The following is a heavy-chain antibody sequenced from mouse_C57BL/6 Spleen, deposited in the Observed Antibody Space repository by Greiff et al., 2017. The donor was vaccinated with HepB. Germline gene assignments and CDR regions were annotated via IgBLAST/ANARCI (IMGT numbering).Heavy chain of an antibody. Sequence: VQLQQSGPELVKPGASVKISCKASGYSFTDYNMNWVKQSNGKSLEWIGVINPNYGTTSYNQKFKGKATLTVDQSSSTAYMQLNSLTSEDSAVYYCARCHKYYDYDGVYAMDYWGQGTSVTVSS. J-gene: IGHJ4*01. CDR1: GYSFTDYN. CDR2: INPNYGTT. D-gene: IGHD2-4*01. CDR3: ARCHKYYDYDGVYAMDY. V-gene: IGHV1-39*01.